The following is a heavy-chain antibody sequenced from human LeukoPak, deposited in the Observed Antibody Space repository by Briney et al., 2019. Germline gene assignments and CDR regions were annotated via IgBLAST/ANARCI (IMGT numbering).Heavy chain of an antibody. Sequence: SETLSLTCTVSGGSISSYYWSWIRQPPGKGLEWIGYIYYSGSTNYNPSLKSRVTISVDTSKNQFSLKLSSVTAADTAVYYCARAFYDSSGYNLDYWGQGTLVTVSS. CDR3: ARAFYDSSGYNLDY. J-gene: IGHJ4*02. V-gene: IGHV4-59*01. D-gene: IGHD3-22*01. CDR2: IYYSGST. CDR1: GGSISSYY.